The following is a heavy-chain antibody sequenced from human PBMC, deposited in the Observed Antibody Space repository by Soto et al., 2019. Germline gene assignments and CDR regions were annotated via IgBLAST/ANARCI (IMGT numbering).Heavy chain of an antibody. CDR1: GFTLSSYW. D-gene: IGHD3-10*01. J-gene: IGHJ6*03. CDR2: IKQDGSEG. Sequence: EVQLVESGGGLVQPGGSLRLSCVASGFTLSSYWMSWVRQAPGKGLEWVGNIKQDGSEGYYVDFVKGRFAMSRADSKNPLDLQMNNPRAEDTAVYYCARIDIVSGGYNHYYYMDVWCKGPTATVSS. CDR3: ARIDIVSGGYNHYYYMDV. V-gene: IGHV3-7*01.